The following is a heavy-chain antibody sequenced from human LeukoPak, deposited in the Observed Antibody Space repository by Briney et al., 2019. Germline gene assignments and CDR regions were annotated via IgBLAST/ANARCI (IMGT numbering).Heavy chain of an antibody. CDR2: ISYDGSNK. V-gene: IGHV3-30-3*01. CDR3: AREFVAMVRGADYYYYGMDV. D-gene: IGHD3-10*01. CDR1: GFTFSSYA. Sequence: GGSLRLSCAASGFTFSSYAMHWVRQAPGKGLEWVAVISYDGSNKYYADSVKGRFTISRDNSKNTLYLQMNSLRAEDTAVYYCAREFVAMVRGADYYYYGMDVWGQGTTVTVSS. J-gene: IGHJ6*02.